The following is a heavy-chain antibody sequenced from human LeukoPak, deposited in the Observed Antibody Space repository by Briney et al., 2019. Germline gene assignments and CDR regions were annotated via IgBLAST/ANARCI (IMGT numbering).Heavy chain of an antibody. V-gene: IGHV1-46*01. CDR1: GGTFSSYA. D-gene: IGHD2-21*02. J-gene: IGHJ4*02. CDR2: INPSGGST. CDR3: ASTPIYCGGDCYYFDY. Sequence: ASVKVSCKASGGTFSSYAISWVRQAPGQGLEWLGIINPSGGSTSYAQKFQGRVTMTRDTSTSTVYMELSSLRSEDTAVYYCASTPIYCGGDCYYFDYWGQGTLVTVSS.